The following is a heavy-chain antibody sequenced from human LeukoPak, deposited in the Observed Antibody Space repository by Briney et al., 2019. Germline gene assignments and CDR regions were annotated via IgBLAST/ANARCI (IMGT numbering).Heavy chain of an antibody. CDR1: GYTFTSYD. J-gene: IGHJ3*02. V-gene: IGHV1-8*01. Sequence: ASVKVSCKASGYTFTSYDINWVRQATGQGLEWMGWMNPNSGNTGYAQKFQGRVTMTRNTSISTAYMELSSLRSEDTAVYYCASLALSDYGDSHRAFDIWGQGTMVTVSS. D-gene: IGHD4-17*01. CDR2: MNPNSGNT. CDR3: ASLALSDYGDSHRAFDI.